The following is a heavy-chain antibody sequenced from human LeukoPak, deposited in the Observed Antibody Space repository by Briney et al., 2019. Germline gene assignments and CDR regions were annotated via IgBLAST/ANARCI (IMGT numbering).Heavy chain of an antibody. V-gene: IGHV3-43*02. Sequence: PGGSLRLSCAASGFTFDDYALYWVRQAPGKGLEWISLISGDGGTTYYADSLNGRFTISRDNSKNSLYLQMNSLSTEDTALYYCARTYYYYGMDVWGQGTTVTVSS. CDR1: GFTFDDYA. CDR3: ARTYYYYGMDV. J-gene: IGHJ6*02. CDR2: ISGDGGTT.